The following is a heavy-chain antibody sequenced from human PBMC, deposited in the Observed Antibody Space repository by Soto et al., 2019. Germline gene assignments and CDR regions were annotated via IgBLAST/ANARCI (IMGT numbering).Heavy chain of an antibody. Sequence: EVQLVESGGGLVQPGGSLRLSCAASGFTFSSYSMNWVRQAPGKGLEWVSYISSRSSTINYADSVKGRFTISRDNAKNSLYLQMNPLRDEATAVYYWARGGGIFDYWGQGTLVTVSS. V-gene: IGHV3-48*02. D-gene: IGHD3-16*01. CDR1: GFTFSSYS. J-gene: IGHJ4*02. CDR2: ISSRSSTI. CDR3: ARGGGIFDY.